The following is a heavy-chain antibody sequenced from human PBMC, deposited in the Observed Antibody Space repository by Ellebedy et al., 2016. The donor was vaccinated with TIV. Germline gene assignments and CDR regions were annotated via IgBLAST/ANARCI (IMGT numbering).Heavy chain of an antibody. Sequence: GESLKISCAASGFSFRSYWMSWVRHAPGKGLEWVANIYQDGSDQYYADSVKGRFTIPRDNANKSLFLQMNSLRVDDTAVYYCARRGRYGDYAVQVNSWFDTWGQGTLVSVSS. J-gene: IGHJ5*02. D-gene: IGHD2-21*02. CDR3: ARRGRYGDYAVQVNSWFDT. V-gene: IGHV3-7*01. CDR1: GFSFRSYW. CDR2: IYQDGSDQ.